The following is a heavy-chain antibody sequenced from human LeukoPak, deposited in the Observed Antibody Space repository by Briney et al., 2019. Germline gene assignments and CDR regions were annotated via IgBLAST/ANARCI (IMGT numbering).Heavy chain of an antibody. Sequence: GGSLRLSCAASGFTFSAFAMSGVRHAPGKGLEWVSAIRGSGHGRFYADSARGRFTISRDNSKNTLFLQMNSLRAEDTALYYCAKDVSAYYYDSSGSPFDLWGQGTLVTVSS. CDR1: GFTFSAFA. CDR2: IRGSGHGR. CDR3: AKDVSAYYYDSSGSPFDL. J-gene: IGHJ4*02. D-gene: IGHD3-22*01. V-gene: IGHV3-23*01.